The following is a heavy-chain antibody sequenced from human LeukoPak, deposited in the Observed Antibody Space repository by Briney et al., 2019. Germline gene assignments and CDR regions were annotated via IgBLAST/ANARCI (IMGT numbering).Heavy chain of an antibody. CDR2: INHSGST. Sequence: GSLRLSCAASGFTFSSYAMSWIRQPPGKGLEWIGEINHSGSTNYNPSLTSRDTISVDTSKNQFSLKLSSVTAADTAVYYCARGPAVAVRPRFAYWGQGTLVTVSS. V-gene: IGHV4-34*01. D-gene: IGHD6-19*01. CDR1: GFTFSSYA. CDR3: ARGPAVAVRPRFAY. J-gene: IGHJ4*02.